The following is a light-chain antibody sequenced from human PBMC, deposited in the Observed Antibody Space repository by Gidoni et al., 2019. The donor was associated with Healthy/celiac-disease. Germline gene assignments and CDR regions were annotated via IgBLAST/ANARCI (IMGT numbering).Light chain of an antibody. Sequence: DIQLSQSPSSLSASVGDRVTITCRASQSISSYLNWYQQKPGKAPKLLIYAESSLQSGVPSRCSGSGSGTDLTLTISSLQHEDFATYYCQQSYSNPITFGQGKRLEIK. CDR1: QSISSY. CDR3: QQSYSNPIT. J-gene: IGKJ5*01. V-gene: IGKV1-39*01. CDR2: AES.